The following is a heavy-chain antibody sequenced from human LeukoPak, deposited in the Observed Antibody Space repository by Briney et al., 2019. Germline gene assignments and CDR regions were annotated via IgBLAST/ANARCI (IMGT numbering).Heavy chain of an antibody. CDR3: AKHFDRNYSLDY. J-gene: IGHJ4*02. Sequence: PGGSLRLSCAASGFIFSSHGMHWVRQAPGKGLEWLAFIQNDGRRKDYADSVRGRFTISRDSSKNTMYLEMSSLRAEDTAVYYCAKHFDRNYSLDYWGQGTLVTVSS. V-gene: IGHV3-30*02. CDR2: IQNDGRRK. D-gene: IGHD3-9*01. CDR1: GFIFSSHG.